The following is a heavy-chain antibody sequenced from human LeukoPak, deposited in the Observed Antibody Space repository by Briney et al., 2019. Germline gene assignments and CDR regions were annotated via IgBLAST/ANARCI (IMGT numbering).Heavy chain of an antibody. Sequence: GGSLRLSCAASGFTFSSYGMHWVRQAPGKGLEWVAFIRYDGSNKYYADSVKGRFTISRDNSKNTLYLQMNSLRAEDTAVYYCAKDRWIQLWLFDYWGQGTLVTVSS. CDR2: IRYDGSNK. CDR3: AKDRWIQLWLFDY. CDR1: GFTFSSYG. V-gene: IGHV3-30*02. J-gene: IGHJ4*02. D-gene: IGHD5-18*01.